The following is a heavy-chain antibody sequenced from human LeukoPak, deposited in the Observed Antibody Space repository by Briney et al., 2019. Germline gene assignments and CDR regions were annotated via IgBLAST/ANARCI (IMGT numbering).Heavy chain of an antibody. CDR1: GFTFSSHG. Sequence: GGSLRLSCAASGFTFSSHGMSWVRQAPGKGLEWVSTISGSGDYTYYADSVKGRFTISRDNSKNTLYLQMNSLRAEDTAVYYCAKEFDYGEDYFDYWGQGTLVTVSS. CDR3: AKEFDYGEDYFDY. J-gene: IGHJ4*02. V-gene: IGHV3-23*01. D-gene: IGHD4-17*01. CDR2: ISGSGDYT.